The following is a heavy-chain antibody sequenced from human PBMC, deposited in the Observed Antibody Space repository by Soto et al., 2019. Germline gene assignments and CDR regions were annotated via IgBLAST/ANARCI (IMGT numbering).Heavy chain of an antibody. V-gene: IGHV3-30-3*01. D-gene: IGHD6-19*01. Sequence: QVQLVESGGGVVQPGRSLRLSCAASGFTFSSYAMHWVRQAPGKGLEWVAVISYDGSNKYYADSVKGRFTISRDNSKNTLYLQMNSLRAEDTAVYYCARDPSREYSSGWYQGYYFDYWGQGTLVTVSS. CDR1: GFTFSSYA. CDR3: ARDPSREYSSGWYQGYYFDY. J-gene: IGHJ4*02. CDR2: ISYDGSNK.